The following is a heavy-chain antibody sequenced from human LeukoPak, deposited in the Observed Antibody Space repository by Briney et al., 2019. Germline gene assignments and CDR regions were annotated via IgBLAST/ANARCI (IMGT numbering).Heavy chain of an antibody. J-gene: IGHJ4*02. D-gene: IGHD3-22*01. CDR2: ISSSSSYI. Sequence: PGGSLRLSCAASGFTFSSYSMNWVRQAPGKGLEWVSSISSSSSYIYYADSVKGRFTISRGNAKNSLYLQMNSLRAEDTAVYYCARGYYYDSSGYYFFPDYWGQGTLVTVSS. CDR1: GFTFSSYS. CDR3: ARGYYYDSSGYYFFPDY. V-gene: IGHV3-21*01.